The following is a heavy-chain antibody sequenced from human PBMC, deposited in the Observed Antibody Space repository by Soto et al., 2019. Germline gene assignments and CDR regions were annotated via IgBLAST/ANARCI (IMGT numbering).Heavy chain of an antibody. CDR3: ARGPGGSSSQNFDY. D-gene: IGHD6-6*01. V-gene: IGHV4-34*01. CDR1: GGSFSVYY. J-gene: IGHJ4*02. Sequence: SETLSLACAVYGGSFSVYYWSWIRQPPGKGLEWIGEINHSGSTNYNPSLKSRVTISVDTSKNQFSLKLSSVTAADTAVYYCARGPGGSSSQNFDYWGQGTLVTVSS. CDR2: INHSGST.